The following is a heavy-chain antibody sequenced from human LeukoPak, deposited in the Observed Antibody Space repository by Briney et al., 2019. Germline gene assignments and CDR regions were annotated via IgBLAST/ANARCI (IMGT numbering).Heavy chain of an antibody. J-gene: IGHJ3*02. Sequence: GGSLRLSCAASGFIFSSYGMHWVRQAPGKGLEWVAFIRYDGSNYYYADSVKGRFTISRDNSKNTLYLQMNSLRAEDTAVYYCARSGYSPYDAFDIWGQGTMVTVSS. CDR1: GFIFSSYG. CDR3: ARSGYSPYDAFDI. V-gene: IGHV3-30*02. CDR2: IRYDGSNY. D-gene: IGHD3-3*01.